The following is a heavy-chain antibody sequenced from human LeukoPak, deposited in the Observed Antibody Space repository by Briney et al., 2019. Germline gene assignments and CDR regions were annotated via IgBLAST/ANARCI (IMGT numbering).Heavy chain of an antibody. CDR2: VYYSGRT. V-gene: IGHV4-61*01. CDR1: GSSVRSDNYY. D-gene: IGHD3-22*01. J-gene: IGHJ4*02. Sequence: SETLSLTCAVSGSSVRSDNYYWDWIRQPPGKGLEWVGNVYYSGRTNYNPSLKSRVTISIDTSKNQFSLKLNSVTAADTAVYYCARGNSYYDSSGAFDYWGQGTLVTVSS. CDR3: ARGNSYYDSSGAFDY.